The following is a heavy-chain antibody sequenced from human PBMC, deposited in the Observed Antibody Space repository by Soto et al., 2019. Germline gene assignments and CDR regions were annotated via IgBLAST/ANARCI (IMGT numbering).Heavy chain of an antibody. Sequence: QVQLVQSGAEVKKPGASVKVSCKASGYTFTSYGISWVRQAPGQGLEWMGWISAYNGNTNYAQKLQGRVTMTTDTSTSAAYMGLRSLRSDDTAVYYCARDIVVVPALYYYGMDVWGQGTTVTVSS. V-gene: IGHV1-18*01. J-gene: IGHJ6*02. CDR2: ISAYNGNT. D-gene: IGHD2-2*01. CDR3: ARDIVVVPALYYYGMDV. CDR1: GYTFTSYG.